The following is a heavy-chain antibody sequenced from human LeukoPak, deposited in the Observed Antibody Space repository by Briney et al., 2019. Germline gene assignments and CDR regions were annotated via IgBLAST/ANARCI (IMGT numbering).Heavy chain of an antibody. Sequence: GASVKVSCKASGGTFSSYAISWVRQAPGQGLEWMGGIIPIFGTANYAQKFQGRVTITADESTSTAYMELSSLRSEDTAVYYCARVGYSYGYSYYSDYWGQGTLVTVSS. CDR2: IIPIFGTA. CDR1: GGTFSSYA. V-gene: IGHV1-69*13. J-gene: IGHJ4*02. CDR3: ARVGYSYGYSYYSDY. D-gene: IGHD5-18*01.